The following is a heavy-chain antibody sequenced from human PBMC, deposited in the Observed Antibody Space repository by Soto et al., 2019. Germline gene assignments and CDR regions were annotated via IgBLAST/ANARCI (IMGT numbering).Heavy chain of an antibody. D-gene: IGHD6-13*01. Sequence: GESLQISCKGSGYSFTSYWISWVRLMPGKGLEWMGRIDPSDSYTSYRPSFQGHVTISGDKSISTAYLQWSSLKASDTAMYYCARQPSGAAASSFDYWGQGTLVTVSS. J-gene: IGHJ4*02. CDR1: GYSFTSYW. CDR3: ARQPSGAAASSFDY. CDR2: IDPSDSYT. V-gene: IGHV5-10-1*01.